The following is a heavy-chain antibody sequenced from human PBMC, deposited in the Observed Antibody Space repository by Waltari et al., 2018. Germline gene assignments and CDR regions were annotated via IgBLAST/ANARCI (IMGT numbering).Heavy chain of an antibody. CDR2: SSSSTSTT. Sequence: EVQLVESGGGLVQPGGSLRISCAASGFTFSTYSMHWVRRAPGKGLEGVSNSSSSTSTTYSADSVKGRFTISRDNAKNSLYLQMNSLRAEDTAVYYCARGRDGYSQDVFDIWGQGTMVSVSS. CDR1: GFTFSTYS. D-gene: IGHD5-18*01. V-gene: IGHV3-48*01. CDR3: ARGRDGYSQDVFDI. J-gene: IGHJ3*02.